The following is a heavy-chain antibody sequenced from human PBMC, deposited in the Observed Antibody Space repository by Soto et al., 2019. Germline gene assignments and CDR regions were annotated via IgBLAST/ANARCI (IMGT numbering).Heavy chain of an antibody. Sequence: QVQLQESGPGLVKPSQTLSLTCTVSGGSISSGAYYWSWIRQHPGKGLEWIGYIYYSGSTYYNPSLKSRVTMSVDTSGNQFSLKRSSVTAADTAVYYCAREGIGYDSTGYHSRGAFDIWGQGTMVTVSS. V-gene: IGHV4-31*03. D-gene: IGHD3-22*01. CDR3: AREGIGYDSTGYHSRGAFDI. CDR2: IYYSGST. CDR1: GGSISSGAYY. J-gene: IGHJ3*02.